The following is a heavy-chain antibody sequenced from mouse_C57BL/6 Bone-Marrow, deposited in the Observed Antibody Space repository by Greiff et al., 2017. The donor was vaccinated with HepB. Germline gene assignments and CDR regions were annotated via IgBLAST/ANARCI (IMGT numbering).Heavy chain of an antibody. V-gene: IGHV5-4*01. CDR1: GFTFSSYA. CDR2: ISDGGSYT. J-gene: IGHJ3*01. Sequence: EVMLVESGGVLVKPGGSLKLSCAASGFTFSSYAMSWVRQTPEKRLEWVATISDGGSYTYYPDNVKGRFTISRDNAKNNLYLQMSHLKSEDTAMYYCARDDYYYGSSLFAYWGQGTLVTVSA. CDR3: ARDDYYYGSSLFAY. D-gene: IGHD1-1*01.